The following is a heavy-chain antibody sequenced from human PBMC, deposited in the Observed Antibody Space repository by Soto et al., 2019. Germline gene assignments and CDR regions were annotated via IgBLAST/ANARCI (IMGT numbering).Heavy chain of an antibody. J-gene: IGHJ4*02. CDR2: IYNSVST. Sequence: SETLSLTCTVSGGSISSGGYYWSWIRQHPGKGLEWIGYIYNSVSTNYNPSLKSQVTISGDTSKSQFSLKVSSVTAADTAVYYCARDSGAAYFDFWGQGTLVTVSS. D-gene: IGHD1-26*01. V-gene: IGHV4-61*08. CDR3: ARDSGAAYFDF. CDR1: GGSISSGGYY.